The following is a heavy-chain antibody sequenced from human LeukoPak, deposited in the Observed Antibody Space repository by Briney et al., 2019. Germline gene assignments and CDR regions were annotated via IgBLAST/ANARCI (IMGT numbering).Heavy chain of an antibody. CDR2: INPNSGGT. CDR1: GYTFTGYY. J-gene: IGHJ3*02. Sequence: ASVKVSCKASGYTFTGYYMHWVRQAPGQGLEWMGWINPNSGGTNYAQKFQGRVTMTRDTSISTAYMELSRLRSDDTAVYYCARAILTYYYGSGSLNDAFDIWGQGTMVTVSS. V-gene: IGHV1-2*02. CDR3: ARAILTYYYGSGSLNDAFDI. D-gene: IGHD3-10*01.